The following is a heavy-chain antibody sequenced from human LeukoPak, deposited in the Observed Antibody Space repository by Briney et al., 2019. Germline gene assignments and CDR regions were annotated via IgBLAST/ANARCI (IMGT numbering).Heavy chain of an antibody. J-gene: IGHJ4*02. CDR2: IYTSGST. D-gene: IGHD3-10*01. Sequence: KTSETLSLTCTVSGGSISSGSYYWSWIRQPAGKGLEWIGRIYTSGSTNYNPSLKSRVTISVDTSKNQFSLKLSSVTAADTAVYYCALGGFGDFAGRYYFDYWGQGTLVTVSS. CDR1: GGSISSGSYY. CDR3: ALGGFGDFAGRYYFDY. V-gene: IGHV4-61*02.